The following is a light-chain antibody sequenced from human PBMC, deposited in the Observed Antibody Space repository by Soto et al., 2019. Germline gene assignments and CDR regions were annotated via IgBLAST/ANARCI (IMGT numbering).Light chain of an antibody. Sequence: QSVLTQPRSVSGSPGQSVAISCTGNSSDVGGYDYVSWYQQHPGKAPNVIIFDVSKRPSGVPDRFSGSKSGNTASLTISGLQAEDEADYYCCSYAGGPYVFGTGTKVTVL. CDR2: DVS. V-gene: IGLV2-11*01. J-gene: IGLJ1*01. CDR1: SSDVGGYDY. CDR3: CSYAGGPYV.